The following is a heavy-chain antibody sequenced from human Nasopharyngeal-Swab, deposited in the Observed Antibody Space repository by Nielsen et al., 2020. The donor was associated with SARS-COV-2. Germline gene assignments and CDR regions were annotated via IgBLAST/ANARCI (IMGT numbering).Heavy chain of an antibody. CDR1: GYAFTGYY. CDR2: INPNSGGT. Sequence: ASVKVSCKASGYAFTGYYMHWVRQAPGQGLEWMGRINPNSGGTNYAQKFQGRVTMTRDTSISTAYMELSRLRSDDTAVYYCARDPSGYDSDYWGQGTLVTVSS. CDR3: ARDPSGYDSDY. D-gene: IGHD5-12*01. J-gene: IGHJ4*02. V-gene: IGHV1-2*06.